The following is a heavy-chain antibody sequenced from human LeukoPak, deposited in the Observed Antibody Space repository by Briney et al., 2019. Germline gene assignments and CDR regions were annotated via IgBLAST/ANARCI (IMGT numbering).Heavy chain of an antibody. CDR1: GFTFSSYA. CDR2: ISGSGGGT. D-gene: IGHD3-22*01. CDR3: AKDLPPDYYDSSGYRNLDP. J-gene: IGHJ5*02. V-gene: IGHV3-23*01. Sequence: GGSLRLSCAASGFTFSSYAMSWVRQAPGKGLEWVSAISGSGGGTYYADSVKGRFTISRDNSKNTLYLQMNSLRAEDTAVYYCAKDLPPDYYDSSGYRNLDPWGQGTLVTVSS.